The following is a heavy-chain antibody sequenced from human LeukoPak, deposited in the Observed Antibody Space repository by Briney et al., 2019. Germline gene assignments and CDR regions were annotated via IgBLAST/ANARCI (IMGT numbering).Heavy chain of an antibody. D-gene: IGHD1-26*01. CDR2: FDPEDGET. Sequence: GASVKVSCKVSGYTLTELSMHWVRQAPGKGLEWMGGFDPEDGETIYAQKFQGRVTMTEDTSTDTAYMELSSLRSEDTAVYYCGTASRYSGSPRENWGQGTLVTVSS. V-gene: IGHV1-24*01. J-gene: IGHJ4*02. CDR1: GYTLTELS. CDR3: GTASRYSGSPREN.